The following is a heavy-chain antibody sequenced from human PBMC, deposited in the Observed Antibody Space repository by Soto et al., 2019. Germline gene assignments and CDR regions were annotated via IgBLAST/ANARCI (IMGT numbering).Heavy chain of an antibody. V-gene: IGHV3-23*01. CDR2: ISGSGGST. CDR1: GFTFSSYA. J-gene: IGHJ4*02. CDR3: AKSPSYYDFWSGYYYYFDY. D-gene: IGHD3-3*01. Sequence: PGGSLRLSCAASGFTFSSYAMSWVRQAPGKGLEWVSAISGSGGSTYYADSVKGRFTISRDNSKNTLYLQMNSLRAEDTAVYYCAKSPSYYDFWSGYYYYFDYWGQGTLVPVSS.